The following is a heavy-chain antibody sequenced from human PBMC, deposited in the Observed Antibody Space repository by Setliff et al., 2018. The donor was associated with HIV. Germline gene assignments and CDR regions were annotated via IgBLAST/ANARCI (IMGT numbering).Heavy chain of an antibody. Sequence: TSETLSLTCTVSGGSISSGGYYWSWIRQHPGKGLEWIGYIYYSGSTYYNPSLKSRLTISVDTSKNQFSLKLSSVTAADTAVYYCASIKHYYDSSGYYYADGPRFDPWGQGTRVTAPQ. V-gene: IGHV4-31*03. D-gene: IGHD3-22*01. CDR3: ASIKHYYDSSGYYYADGPRFDP. CDR1: GGSISSGGYY. CDR2: IYYSGST. J-gene: IGHJ5*02.